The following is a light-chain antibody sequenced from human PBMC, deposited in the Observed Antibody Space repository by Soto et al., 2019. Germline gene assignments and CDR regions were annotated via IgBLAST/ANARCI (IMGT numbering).Light chain of an antibody. CDR3: CSYTSSSPV. CDR2: DVS. V-gene: IGLV2-14*01. Sequence: QSALTRPASVSGSPGQPMTISCTGTSSDVGGYNSVSWYQQHPGKVPKLMIYDVSNRPSGVSDRFSGSKSGNTAFLTISGLQAEDEADYYCCSYTSSSPVFGGGTKLTVL. J-gene: IGLJ2*01. CDR1: SSDVGGYNS.